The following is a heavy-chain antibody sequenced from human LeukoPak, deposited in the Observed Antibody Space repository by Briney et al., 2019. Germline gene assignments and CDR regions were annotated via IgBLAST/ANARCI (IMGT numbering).Heavy chain of an antibody. J-gene: IGHJ4*02. CDR1: GFTFSDYY. V-gene: IGHV3-11*01. CDR3: ARIGTTVAAGTADY. D-gene: IGHD6-13*01. Sequence: GGSLRLSCAASGFTFSDYYMSWIRQAPGKRLEWVSYISGSGDARPYADSVKGRFTVSRNNAIDSLYLQMDSLGAEDTAVYYCARIGTTVAAGTADYWGQGTQVTVSS. CDR2: ISGSGDAR.